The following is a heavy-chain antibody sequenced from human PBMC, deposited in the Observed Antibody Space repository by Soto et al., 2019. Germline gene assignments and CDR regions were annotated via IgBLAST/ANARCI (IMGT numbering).Heavy chain of an antibody. CDR1: GYTFTGYY. D-gene: IGHD4-17*01. CDR2: INPNSGGT. CDR3: ARWRHYDYGDSEYYFDY. J-gene: IGHJ4*02. Sequence: QVQLVQSGAEVKKPGASVKVSCKASGYTFTGYYMHWVRQAPGQGLEWMGWINPNSGGTNYAQKFQGWVTMTRDTYISTAYMELSRLRSDDTAVYYCARWRHYDYGDSEYYFDYWGQGTLVTVSS. V-gene: IGHV1-2*04.